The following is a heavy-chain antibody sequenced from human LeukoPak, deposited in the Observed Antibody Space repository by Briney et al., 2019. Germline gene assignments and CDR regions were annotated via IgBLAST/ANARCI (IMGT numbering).Heavy chain of an antibody. J-gene: IGHJ4*02. V-gene: IGHV1-2*02. CDR3: ASFINTMVRGVITDY. Sequence: INPNSGGKNYAQKFQGRVTMTRDTSISTAYMELSRLRSDDTAVYYCASFINTMVRGVITDYWGQGTLVTVSS. CDR2: INPNSGGK. D-gene: IGHD3-10*01.